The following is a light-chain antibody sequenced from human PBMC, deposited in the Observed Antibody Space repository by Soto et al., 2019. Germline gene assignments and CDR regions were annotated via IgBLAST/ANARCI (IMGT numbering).Light chain of an antibody. CDR1: QGVSSN. Sequence: EILMKQSTVTLCVSPGERAALSCRASQGVSSNLAWYQQKPGQAPSLLIYGAFTRATGIPARFSGTGSGTGFTLTISSLEPEDCAIYYCQQRQYWPPITFGQGTRLEIK. CDR2: GAF. J-gene: IGKJ5*01. CDR3: QQRQYWPPIT. V-gene: IGKV3-15*01.